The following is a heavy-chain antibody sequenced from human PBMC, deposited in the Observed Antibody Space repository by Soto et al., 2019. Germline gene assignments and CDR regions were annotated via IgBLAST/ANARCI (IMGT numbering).Heavy chain of an antibody. D-gene: IGHD4-17*01. V-gene: IGHV3-33*01. J-gene: IGHJ4*02. CDR1: GVTLRSYG. CDR2: IWYDGSNK. Sequence: GGSLGLSCAASGVTLRSYGMDWVRQAPGKGLEWVAVIWYDGSNKYYADSVKGRFTISRDNSKNSLYLQVSSLRAEDTAVYYCAREVHSGDYGIDYWGQGTLVTVTS. CDR3: AREVHSGDYGIDY.